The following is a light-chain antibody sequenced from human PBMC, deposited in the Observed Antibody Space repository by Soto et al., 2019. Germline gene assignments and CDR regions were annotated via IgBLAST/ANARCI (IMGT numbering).Light chain of an antibody. J-gene: IGKJ1*01. V-gene: IGKV1-5*01. Sequence: DIQMTQSPSTLSASVGDTVTVTCRASQSVSGWLAWYQQKPGEAPKLLIYDASSLESGVPSRFSGSGSGTEFTLTISSLRPDDFATYYCQQYNSYWTFGQGTKVDIK. CDR2: DAS. CDR1: QSVSGW. CDR3: QQYNSYWT.